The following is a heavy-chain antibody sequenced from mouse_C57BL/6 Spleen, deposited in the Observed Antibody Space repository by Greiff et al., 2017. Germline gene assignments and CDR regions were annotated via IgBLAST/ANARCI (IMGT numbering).Heavy chain of an antibody. CDR2: IDPETGGT. D-gene: IGHD2-1*01. CDR3: TYYGNYVDY. J-gene: IGHJ2*01. CDR1: GYTFTDYE. V-gene: IGHV1-15*01. Sequence: QVQLQQSGAELVRPGASVTLSCKASGYTFTDYEMHWVKQTPVHGLAWIGAIDPETGGTAYNQKFKGKAILTADKSSSTAYMELRSLTAEDSAVYDCTYYGNYVDYGGQGTTLTVSS.